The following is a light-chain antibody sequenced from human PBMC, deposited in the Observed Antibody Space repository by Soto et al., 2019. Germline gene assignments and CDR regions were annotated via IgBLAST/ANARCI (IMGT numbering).Light chain of an antibody. CDR3: QQYIGNHRT. CDR2: WAS. CDR1: QSVLYRSNHKHY. J-gene: IGKJ1*01. Sequence: IVLTQSPDSLAVSLGESATINCKSSQSVLYRSNHKHYLAWYQQKPGQPPKLLIYWASTRESGVPDRFSGSGSGTDFTLTISSLQAEDVAVYYCQQYIGNHRTXVQGIKVXIX. V-gene: IGKV4-1*01.